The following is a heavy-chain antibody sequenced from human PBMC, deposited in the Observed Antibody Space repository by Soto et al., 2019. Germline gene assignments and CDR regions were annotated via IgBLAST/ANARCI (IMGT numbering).Heavy chain of an antibody. Sequence: HLGGSLRLSCEGSEFTVSGHAMTWIRQAPGKGPDWVSTITADGGTYYADSVKGRFAMSRDTSENTLYLQMNSLGAEDTAAYYCAPHVSCSGGSCQYDAFDIRGQGTMVTVSS. J-gene: IGHJ3*02. CDR2: ITADGGT. CDR3: APHVSCSGGSCQYDAFDI. D-gene: IGHD2-15*01. CDR1: EFTVSGHA. V-gene: IGHV3-23*01.